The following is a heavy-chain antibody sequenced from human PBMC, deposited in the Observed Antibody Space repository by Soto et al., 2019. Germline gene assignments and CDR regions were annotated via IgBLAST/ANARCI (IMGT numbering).Heavy chain of an antibody. CDR3: ARKDFWSAYNNRFDP. J-gene: IGHJ5*02. CDR1: GFTFRSYS. Sequence: GGSLRLSCVGSGFTFRSYSINWVRQAPGKGLEWVSSITGSGTYMLYADSVKGRFSISRDNDKDSVYLEMNGLRVDDTAVYYCARKDFWSAYNNRFDPWGQGALVTVSS. D-gene: IGHD3-3*01. V-gene: IGHV3-21*01. CDR2: ITGSGTYM.